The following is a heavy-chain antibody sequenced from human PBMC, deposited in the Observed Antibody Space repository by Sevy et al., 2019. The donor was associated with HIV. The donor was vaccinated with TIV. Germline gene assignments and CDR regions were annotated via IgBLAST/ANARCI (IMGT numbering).Heavy chain of an antibody. CDR2: ISSSGSTT. CDR1: GFTFSDYY. CDR3: ARDFYDYVWGSYRYDYFDY. J-gene: IGHJ4*02. Sequence: GGSLRLSCAASGFTFSDYYMSWIRQAPGKGLEWVSYISSSGSTTYYADSVKGRFTISRDNAKNSLYLQMNSLRAEDTAVYYCARDFYDYVWGSYRYDYFDYWGQGTLVTVSS. V-gene: IGHV3-11*01. D-gene: IGHD3-16*02.